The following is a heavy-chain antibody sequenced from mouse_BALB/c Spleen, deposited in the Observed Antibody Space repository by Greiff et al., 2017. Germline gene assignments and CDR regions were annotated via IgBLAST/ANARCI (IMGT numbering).Heavy chain of an antibody. CDR3: ARSTMITNAWFAY. V-gene: IGHV1-7*01. Sequence: VQLQQSGAELAKPGASVKMSCKASGYTFTSYWMHWVKQRPGQGLEWIGYINPSTGYTEYNQKFKDKATLTADKSSSTAYMQLSSLTSEDSAVYYCARSTMITNAWFAYWGQGTLVTVSA. J-gene: IGHJ3*01. CDR2: INPSTGYT. D-gene: IGHD2-4*01. CDR1: GYTFTSYW.